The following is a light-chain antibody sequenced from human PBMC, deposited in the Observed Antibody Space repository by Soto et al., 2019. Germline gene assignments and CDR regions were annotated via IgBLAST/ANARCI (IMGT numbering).Light chain of an antibody. CDR3: LQYHNLWA. CDR2: RAS. Sequence: ILMTQSPATVSVSPGDSATLSCRASQNIYYNVAWYQQRPGQAPRLLIYRASTRAPGVPARFSGSGSGTEFTLTISSLQPEDFTVYSCLQYHNLWAFGQGTKLDIK. V-gene: IGKV3-15*01. CDR1: QNIYYN. J-gene: IGKJ1*01.